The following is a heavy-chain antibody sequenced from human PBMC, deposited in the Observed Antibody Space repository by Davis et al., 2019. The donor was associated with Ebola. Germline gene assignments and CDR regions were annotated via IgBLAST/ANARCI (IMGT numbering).Heavy chain of an antibody. CDR3: ARGARHNCRGESCSTLSYYYGLDV. CDR2: TYNSGGT. Sequence: PGGSLRLSCTVSGASISSFHWNRIRQPPGKALEWIGNTYNSGGTNHNPSLMNRVAISVDASRNQFSLNLTSVTAADTAVYYCARGARHNCRGESCSTLSYYYGLDVWGQGTTVTVSS. J-gene: IGHJ6*02. CDR1: GASISSFH. V-gene: IGHV4-59*01. D-gene: IGHD2-15*01.